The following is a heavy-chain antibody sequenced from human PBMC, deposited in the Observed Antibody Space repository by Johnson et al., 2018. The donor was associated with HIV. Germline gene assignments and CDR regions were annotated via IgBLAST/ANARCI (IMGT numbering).Heavy chain of an antibody. CDR3: ARESPGYAFDI. Sequence: VQLVESGGGLVQPGGSLRLSCAASGFSFSSYDMHWVRQGTGKGLQWVSAIGTARDTYYPGSVKGRFTISRENAKNSLYLQMNSLRAGYTAVYYCARESPGYAFDIWGQGTMVTVSS. J-gene: IGHJ3*02. CDR1: GFSFSSYD. D-gene: IGHD1-1*01. CDR2: IGTARDT. V-gene: IGHV3-13*01.